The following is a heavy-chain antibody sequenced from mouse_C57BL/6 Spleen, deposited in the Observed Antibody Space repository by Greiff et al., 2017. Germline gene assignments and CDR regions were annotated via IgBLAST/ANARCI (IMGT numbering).Heavy chain of an antibody. CDR3: ARYYGSYYYAMDY. D-gene: IGHD1-1*01. CDR2: IYPGSGST. J-gene: IGHJ4*01. V-gene: IGHV1-55*01. Sequence: VQLQQSGAELVKPGASVKMSCKASGYTFTSYWITWVKQRPGQGLEWIGDIYPGSGSTNYNEKFKSKATLTVDTSSSTAYMQLSSLTSEDSAVYYCARYYGSYYYAMDYWGQGTSVTVSS. CDR1: GYTFTSYW.